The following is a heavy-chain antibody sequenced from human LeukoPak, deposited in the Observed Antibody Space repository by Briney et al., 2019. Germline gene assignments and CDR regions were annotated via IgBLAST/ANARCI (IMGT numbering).Heavy chain of an antibody. V-gene: IGHV3-23*01. CDR3: ARHPSVYYSNYFDY. CDR2: ISGGGDST. D-gene: IGHD3-22*01. Sequence: GGSLRLSCAASGFTFSTYAMNWVRQAPGKGLEWDSGISGGGDSTYCADSVKGRFTVSRDNSKNTLYLQMNSLRAEDTAVYYCARHPSVYYSNYFDYWGQGTLVTVSS. J-gene: IGHJ4*02. CDR1: GFTFSTYA.